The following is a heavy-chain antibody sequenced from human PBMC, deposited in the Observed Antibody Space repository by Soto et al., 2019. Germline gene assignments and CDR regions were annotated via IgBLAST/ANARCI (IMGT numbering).Heavy chain of an antibody. V-gene: IGHV1-3*01. D-gene: IGHD6-13*01. Sequence: ASVKVSCKASGYTFTSYAMHWVRQAPGQRPEWMGWINAGNGNTKYSQKFQGRVTITRDTSASTAYMELSSLRSEDTAVYYCAAIAAAGTRPSWFDPWGQGTLVTVSS. J-gene: IGHJ5*02. CDR2: INAGNGNT. CDR3: AAIAAAGTRPSWFDP. CDR1: GYTFTSYA.